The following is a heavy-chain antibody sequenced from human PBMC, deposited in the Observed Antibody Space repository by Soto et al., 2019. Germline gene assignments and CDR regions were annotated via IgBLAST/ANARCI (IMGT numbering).Heavy chain of an antibody. CDR2: IFSNDEK. J-gene: IGHJ3*02. Sequence: QVTLKESGPVLVKPTETLTLTCTVSGFSLSNARMGVSWIRQPPGKALEWLAHIFSNDEKSYSTSLKSRLTITKDTSKLQVVLTMTNMDTVDTATYYCARIFYYDILSGYSDLMGAFDIWGQGTMVTVS. D-gene: IGHD3-9*01. CDR1: GFSLSNARMG. V-gene: IGHV2-26*01. CDR3: ARIFYYDILSGYSDLMGAFDI.